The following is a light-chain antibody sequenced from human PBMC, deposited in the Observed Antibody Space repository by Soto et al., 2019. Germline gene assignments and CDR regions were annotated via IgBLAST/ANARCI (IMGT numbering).Light chain of an antibody. CDR2: AAS. CDR3: QQYGSSPPT. V-gene: IGKV3-20*01. Sequence: EIVLTQSPGTLSLSPVERATLSCRASQSVSDSYLAWYQQKPGQAPRLLIYAASSRATGIPDRFSGSGSKTDFTLTISRLEPEDFAVYYCQQYGSSPPTFGQGTKVEIK. J-gene: IGKJ1*01. CDR1: QSVSDSY.